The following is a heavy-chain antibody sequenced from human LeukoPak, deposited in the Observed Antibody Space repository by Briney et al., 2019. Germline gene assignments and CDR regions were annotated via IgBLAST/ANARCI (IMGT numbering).Heavy chain of an antibody. V-gene: IGHV4-59*01. D-gene: IGHD3-9*01. Sequence: PSETLSLTCTVSGGSISSYYWSWIRQPPGKGLEWFGYIYYSGRTNYNPSLKSRVTISVDTSKNQFSMKLSSVTAADTALCDLGGERWYYDILTGYYFDAFDIWGQGTMVTVSS. J-gene: IGHJ3*02. CDR1: GGSISSYY. CDR2: IYYSGRT. CDR3: GGERWYYDILTGYYFDAFDI.